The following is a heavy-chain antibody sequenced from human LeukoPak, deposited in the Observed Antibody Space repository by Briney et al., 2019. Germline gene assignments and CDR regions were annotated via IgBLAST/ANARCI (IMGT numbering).Heavy chain of an antibody. V-gene: IGHV4-61*02. Sequence: SQTLSLTCTVSGGSISSGSYYWSWIRQPAGKGLEWIGRIYTSGSTNYNPSLKSRVTISVDRSKNQFSLKLSSVTAADTAVYYCARVMTTVTTNWFDPWGQGTLVTVSS. CDR3: ARVMTTVTTNWFDP. CDR1: GGSISSGSYY. D-gene: IGHD4-17*01. CDR2: IYTSGST. J-gene: IGHJ5*02.